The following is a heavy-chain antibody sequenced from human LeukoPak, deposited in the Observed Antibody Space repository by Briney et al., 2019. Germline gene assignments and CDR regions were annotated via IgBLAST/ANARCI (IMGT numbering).Heavy chain of an antibody. Sequence: PSETLSLTCTVSIGSLNTYFWTWVRQPTGKGLEWIGSINYSGSTYYNPSLKSRVTMSVDTSKNQFSLKLSSVTAADTAVFYCARHAGGIAAAGTRPFDYWGQGTLVTVSS. CDR3: ARHAGGIAAAGTRPFDY. CDR2: INYSGST. CDR1: IGSLNTYF. D-gene: IGHD6-13*01. J-gene: IGHJ4*02. V-gene: IGHV4-59*04.